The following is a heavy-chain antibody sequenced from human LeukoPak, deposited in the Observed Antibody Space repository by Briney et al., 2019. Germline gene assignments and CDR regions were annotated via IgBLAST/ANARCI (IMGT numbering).Heavy chain of an antibody. CDR1: GFTFSSYE. CDR3: ARNGILGIAAAVDV. Sequence: GGSLRLSCAASGFTFSSYEMNWVRQAPGKGLEWVSYIGGSGSTIYYADSVKGRFTISRDAKNSVYLQMNSLRAEDTAVYYCARNGILGIAAAVDVWGKGTTVTVSS. CDR2: IGGSGSTI. J-gene: IGHJ6*04. D-gene: IGHD6-13*01. V-gene: IGHV3-48*03.